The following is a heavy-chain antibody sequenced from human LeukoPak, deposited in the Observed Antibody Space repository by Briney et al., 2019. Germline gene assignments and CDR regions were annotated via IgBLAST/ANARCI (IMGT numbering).Heavy chain of an antibody. CDR3: ARHIVRSKILAAAGTRTTLAVGWFDP. CDR2: IYYSGST. J-gene: IGHJ5*02. CDR1: GGSISSTSYY. V-gene: IGHV4-39*01. D-gene: IGHD6-13*01. Sequence: PSETLSLTCTVSGGSISSTSYYWGWIRQPPGKGLEWIGSIYYSGSTYNNPSLKSRVTMSVDTSKNQFSLKLSSVTAADTAVYYCARHIVRSKILAAAGTRTTLAVGWFDPWGQGTLVTVSS.